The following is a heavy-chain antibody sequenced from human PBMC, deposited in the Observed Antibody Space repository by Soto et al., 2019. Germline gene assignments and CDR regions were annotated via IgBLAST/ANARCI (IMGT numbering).Heavy chain of an antibody. CDR1: GFTFSSYW. V-gene: IGHV3-74*01. CDR3: ARVAYGDYWFDP. Sequence: EVQLVESGGGLVQPGGSLRLSCAASGFTFSSYWMHWVRKAPGKGLVWVSRINSDGSTTSYADSVKGRFTISRDNAKNTLYLQMNSVRAEDTAVYYCARVAYGDYWFDPWGLGTLVTVSS. J-gene: IGHJ5*02. CDR2: INSDGSTT. D-gene: IGHD4-17*01.